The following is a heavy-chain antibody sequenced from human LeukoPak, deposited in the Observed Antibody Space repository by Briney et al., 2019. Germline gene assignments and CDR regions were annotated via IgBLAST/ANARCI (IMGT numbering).Heavy chain of an antibody. CDR2: IIPIFGTA. Sequence: ASVKVSCKASGGTFSSYAISWVRQAPGQGLEWMGGIIPIFGTANYAQKFQGRVTITTDESTSTAYMELSSLRSEDTAVYYCARGDPPTGEVAGLYYFDYWGQGTLVTVSS. J-gene: IGHJ4*02. D-gene: IGHD6-19*01. V-gene: IGHV1-69*05. CDR1: GGTFSSYA. CDR3: ARGDPPTGEVAGLYYFDY.